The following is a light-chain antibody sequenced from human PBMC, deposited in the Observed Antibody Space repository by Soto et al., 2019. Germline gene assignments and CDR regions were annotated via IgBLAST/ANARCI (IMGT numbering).Light chain of an antibody. CDR1: SSNIGGNS. V-gene: IGLV1-51*01. J-gene: IGLJ1*01. CDR2: DDN. CDR3: VSWDSSLSAYV. Sequence: QSVMTQPPSVSAAPGQTVTNSCYGSSSNIGGNSVSWYQQRPGTATRLRIYDDNKRPSGIPDRFSGSKSGTSATLGITGFQTGDESDYYCVSWDSSLSAYVFGTGTKLTVL.